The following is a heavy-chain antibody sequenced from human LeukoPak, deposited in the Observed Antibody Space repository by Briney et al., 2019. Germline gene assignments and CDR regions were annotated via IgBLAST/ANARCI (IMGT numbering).Heavy chain of an antibody. CDR1: GFTFSSYA. V-gene: IGHV3-30-3*01. D-gene: IGHD1-1*01. Sequence: GRSLRLSCAASGFTFSSYAMHWVRQAPGKGLEWVAVISYDGSNKYYADSVKGRFTISRDNSKNTLYLQMNSLRAEDTAVYYCARARQDPDYYYYYMDVWGKGTTVTVSS. CDR2: ISYDGSNK. J-gene: IGHJ6*03. CDR3: ARARQDPDYYYYYMDV.